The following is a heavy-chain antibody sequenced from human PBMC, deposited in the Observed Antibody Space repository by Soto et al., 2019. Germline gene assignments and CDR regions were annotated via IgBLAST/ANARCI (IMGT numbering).Heavy chain of an antibody. CDR2: ISPDGTRT. Sequence: GGSLRLSCAASRFGFSSYWMHWVRQGPGKGLVWVSHISPDGTRTNYADSVKGRFTISRDNAKNTLFLQMNSLRVEDSAVYYCAAQDGFDIWGQGTMVTVSS. D-gene: IGHD2-15*01. V-gene: IGHV3-74*01. J-gene: IGHJ3*02. CDR3: AAQDGFDI. CDR1: RFGFSSYW.